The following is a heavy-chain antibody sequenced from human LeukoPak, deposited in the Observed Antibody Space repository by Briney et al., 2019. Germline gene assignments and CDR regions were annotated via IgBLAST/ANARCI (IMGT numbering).Heavy chain of an antibody. D-gene: IGHD6-19*01. V-gene: IGHV3-23*01. CDR1: GFSFTTHA. J-gene: IGHJ3*02. Sequence: GGSLRLSCVASGFSFTTHAMGWVRQAPGKGLEWVSHISGSGGSTKYSGSVKGRFTISRDNSKNTLYLQINSLRADDTAVYYCAKDQDSSGCSCSWDIWGQGTMVTVSS. CDR2: ISGSGGST. CDR3: AKDQDSSGCSCSWDI.